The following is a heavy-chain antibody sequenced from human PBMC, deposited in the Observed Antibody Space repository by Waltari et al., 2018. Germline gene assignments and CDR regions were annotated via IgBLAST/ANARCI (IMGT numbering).Heavy chain of an antibody. D-gene: IGHD3-3*01. V-gene: IGHV1-69-2*01. CDR1: AHTFTDYY. CDR3: STRSFGVVNAFDI. J-gene: IGHJ3*02. CDR2: IDPEDGET. Sequence: EVQLIQSGAEVKKPGATVKISCKASAHTFTDYYIHWVQQAPGKGLVWMGLIDPEDGETGYAENFQGRVTITADRSTDTVYMELSSVRSEDTAVYYCSTRSFGVVNAFDIWGQGTMVIVSS.